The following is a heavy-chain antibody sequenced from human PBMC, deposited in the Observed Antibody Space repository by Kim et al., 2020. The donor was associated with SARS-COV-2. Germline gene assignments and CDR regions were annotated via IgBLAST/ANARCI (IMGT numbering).Heavy chain of an antibody. V-gene: IGHV1-3*01. CDR1: GYTFTSYA. J-gene: IGHJ4*02. Sequence: ASVKVSCKASGYTFTSYAMHWVRQAPGQRLEWMGWINAGNGNTKYSQKFQGRVTITRDTSASTAYMELSSLRSEDTAVYYCARETATVTTEFDYWGQGTLVTVSS. D-gene: IGHD4-17*01. CDR3: ARETATVTTEFDY. CDR2: INAGNGNT.